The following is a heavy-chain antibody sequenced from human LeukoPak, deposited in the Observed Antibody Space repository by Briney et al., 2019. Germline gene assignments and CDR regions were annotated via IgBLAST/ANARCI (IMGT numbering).Heavy chain of an antibody. D-gene: IGHD2-15*01. CDR2: IKQDGSEK. CDR3: ARAGTCGVNCFSKDY. V-gene: IGHV3-7*01. J-gene: IGHJ4*02. CDR1: GFTFGSYW. Sequence: QTGGSLRLSCAASGFTFGSYWMTWSAQPPGKGREGVPNIKQDGSEKYYVDSVKGRFTISRDNAKKSLYLQMISLRAEDTAVYYCARAGTCGVNCFSKDYWGQGTLVTVSS.